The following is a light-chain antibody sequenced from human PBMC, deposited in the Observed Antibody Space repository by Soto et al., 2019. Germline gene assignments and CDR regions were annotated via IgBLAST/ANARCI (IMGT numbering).Light chain of an antibody. Sequence: EIVLTQSPVTLSLSPGERATLSCRASQSVTTYLAWYQQKPGQAPRLLIYDSINRATGIPARFSGGGSGTDFTLTINSLEPEDFAVYYCQQRSNWPPGLTFGGGTKVEIK. CDR3: QQRSNWPPGLT. CDR2: DSI. J-gene: IGKJ4*01. CDR1: QSVTTY. V-gene: IGKV3-11*01.